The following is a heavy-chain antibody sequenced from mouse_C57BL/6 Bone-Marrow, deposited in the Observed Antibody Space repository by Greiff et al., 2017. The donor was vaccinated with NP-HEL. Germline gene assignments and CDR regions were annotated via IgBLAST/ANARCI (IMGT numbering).Heavy chain of an antibody. D-gene: IGHD2-1*01. Sequence: DVQLVESGGGLVKPGGSLKLSCAASGFTFSSYAMSWVRQTPEKRLEWVATISDGGSYTYYPDNVKGRFTISRDNAKNNLYLQMSHLKSEDTAMYYCARDPGNPAWFAYWGQGTLVTVSA. CDR1: GFTFSSYA. CDR3: ARDPGNPAWFAY. V-gene: IGHV5-4*01. J-gene: IGHJ3*01. CDR2: ISDGGSYT.